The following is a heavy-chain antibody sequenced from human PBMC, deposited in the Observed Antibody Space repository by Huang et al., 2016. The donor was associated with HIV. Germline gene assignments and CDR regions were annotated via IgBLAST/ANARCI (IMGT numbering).Heavy chain of an antibody. CDR1: GGTFSKDA. CDR3: ARGQLGSYGDYDVLY. V-gene: IGHV1-69*13. Sequence: QVRLVQSGAEVKTPGSSVKVSCKASGGTFSKDAIRWGRQAPGQGLEWMGGIIPMFGTPNYARKFQGRVTITADDSTSTTYVEVSSLRSEDTALYYCARGQLGSYGDYDVLYWGQGTLVTVSS. J-gene: IGHJ4*02. D-gene: IGHD4-17*01. CDR2: IIPMFGTP.